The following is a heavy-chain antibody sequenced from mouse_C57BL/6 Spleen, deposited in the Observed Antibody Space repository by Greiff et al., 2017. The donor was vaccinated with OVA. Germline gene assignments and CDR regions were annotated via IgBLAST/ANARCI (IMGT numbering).Heavy chain of an antibody. CDR3: ARATVVATRYFDV. D-gene: IGHD1-1*01. J-gene: IGHJ1*03. Sequence: VQLKESGPELVKPGASVKMSCKASGYTFTDYNMHWVKQSHGKSLEWIGYINPNNGGTSYNQKFKGKATLTVNKSSSTAYMELRSLTSEDSAVYYCARATVVATRYFDVWGTGTTVTVSS. V-gene: IGHV1-22*01. CDR1: GYTFTDYN. CDR2: INPNNGGT.